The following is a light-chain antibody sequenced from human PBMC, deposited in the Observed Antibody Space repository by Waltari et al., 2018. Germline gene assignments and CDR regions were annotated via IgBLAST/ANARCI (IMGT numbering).Light chain of an antibody. J-gene: IGKJ4*01. CDR1: QSILHRSSNRNA. CDR3: QQYYNAPLT. Sequence: DIVMTQSPDSLAVSLGERATINCKSRQSILHRSSNRNALAWYQQKPGQPPKLLFFWAATREYGAPDRFSVSGSGTDFTLTISSLQAEDVAVYYCQQYYNAPLTFGGGTKVEIK. CDR2: WAA. V-gene: IGKV4-1*01.